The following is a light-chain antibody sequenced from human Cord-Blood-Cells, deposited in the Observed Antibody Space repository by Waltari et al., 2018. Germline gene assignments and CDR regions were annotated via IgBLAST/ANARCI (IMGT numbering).Light chain of an antibody. V-gene: IGKV3D-15*01. Sequence: EIVMTQSPATLSVSPAERATLSCSASQSVSSNLAWYQQKPGQAPRLLIYGASTRATGIPARFSGSGSGTEFTLTISSLQSEDFAVYYCQQYNNWPRTWTFGQGTKVEIK. CDR3: QQYNNWPRTWT. CDR1: QSVSSN. J-gene: IGKJ1*01. CDR2: GAS.